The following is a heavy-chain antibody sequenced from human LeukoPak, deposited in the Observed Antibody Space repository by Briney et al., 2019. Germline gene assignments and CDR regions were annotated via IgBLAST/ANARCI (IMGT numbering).Heavy chain of an antibody. V-gene: IGHV3-74*01. CDR1: GFTFSNYW. J-gene: IGHJ4*02. CDR2: INTDGSKT. D-gene: IGHD6-6*01. Sequence: PGGSLRLSCAASGFTFSNYWMHWVRHATGKGRVWVSRINTDGSKTIYADWVKGRYTISRENAKNTLYLQMNSLRAEHTAVYYCARVASGRPIVYCGQGTLVTVSS. CDR3: ARVASGRPIVY.